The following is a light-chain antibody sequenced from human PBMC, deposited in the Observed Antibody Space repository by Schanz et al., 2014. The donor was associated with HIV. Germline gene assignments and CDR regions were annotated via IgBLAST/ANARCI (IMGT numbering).Light chain of an antibody. CDR2: EAS. Sequence: DVQMTQSPPSVSASVGDRVTIPCRASQGISSWLAWYQQKPGKAPRLLIYEASTLQSGVPSRFSGSGSGTEFTLTISSLQPDDFATYYCQQYNTKPYTFGQGTKLEIK. CDR1: QGISSW. J-gene: IGKJ2*01. V-gene: IGKV1D-16*01. CDR3: QQYNTKPYT.